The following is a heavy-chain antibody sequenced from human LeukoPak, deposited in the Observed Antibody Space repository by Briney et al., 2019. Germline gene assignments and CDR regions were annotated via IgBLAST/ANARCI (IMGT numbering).Heavy chain of an antibody. CDR1: GGTFSSYA. V-gene: IGHV1-69*06. CDR3: ARDFSYGDKGYYYMDV. CDR2: IIPIFGTA. Sequence: EASVKVSCKASGGTFSSYAISWVRQAPGQGLEWMGGIIPIFGTANYAQKFQGRVTITADKSTSTAYMELSSLRSEDTAVYYCARDFSYGDKGYYYMDVWGKGTTVTVSS. D-gene: IGHD4-17*01. J-gene: IGHJ6*03.